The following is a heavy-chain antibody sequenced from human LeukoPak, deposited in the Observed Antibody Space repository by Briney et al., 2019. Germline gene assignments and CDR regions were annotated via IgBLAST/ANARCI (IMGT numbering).Heavy chain of an antibody. V-gene: IGHV3-23*01. CDR2: INHNGEAI. D-gene: IGHD1-26*01. J-gene: IGHJ4*02. CDR1: GFPFSSHV. CDR3: ARVQWELLYPDY. Sequence: GGSLRLSCAASGFPFSSHVLSWVRQAPGKGLEWIAYINHNGEAIYYPDSVKGRFTISRDNSKNTLYLQMNSLRSDDTAVYYCARVQWELLYPDYWGQGTLVTVTS.